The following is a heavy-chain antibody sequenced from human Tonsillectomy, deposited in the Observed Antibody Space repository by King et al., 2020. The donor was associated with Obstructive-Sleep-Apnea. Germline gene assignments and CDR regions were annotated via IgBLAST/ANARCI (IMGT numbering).Heavy chain of an antibody. Sequence: TLKESGPVLVKPTETLTLTCTVSWFSLSNARMGVSWIRQPPGKALEGLAPIFSNDEKSSHTSLQSRVTISNDTSKRQVVLTMTNMDPVDTTTYYCARISGEVAMGYYFDYWGQGTLVTVSS. CDR2: IFSNDEK. J-gene: IGHJ4*02. CDR1: WFSLSNARMG. CDR3: ARISGEVAMGYYFDY. V-gene: IGHV2-26*01. D-gene: IGHD5-12*01.